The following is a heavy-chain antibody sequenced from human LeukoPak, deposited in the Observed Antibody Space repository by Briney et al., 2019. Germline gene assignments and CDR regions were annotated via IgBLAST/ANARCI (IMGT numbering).Heavy chain of an antibody. Sequence: GASVKVSCKASGYTFTTYDINWVRQATGQGLEWMGWMNPNSGNTGYAQKFQGRVTITRDTSASTAYMELSSLRSEDTAVYYFARGRCVGSTNCYYFDSWGQGTLVTVSS. D-gene: IGHD2-2*01. J-gene: IGHJ4*02. V-gene: IGHV1-8*01. CDR2: MNPNSGNT. CDR1: GYTFTTYD. CDR3: ARGRCVGSTNCYYFDS.